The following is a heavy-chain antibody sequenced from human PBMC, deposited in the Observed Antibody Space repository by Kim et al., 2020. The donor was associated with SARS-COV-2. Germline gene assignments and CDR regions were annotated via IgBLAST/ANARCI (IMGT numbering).Heavy chain of an antibody. Sequence: GGSLRLSCAASGFTVSSNYMSWVRQAPGKGLEWVSVLYSGGSTYYSDSVKGRCTTFRENSKNTLYLQMKSLMAADTAAVYYGTDSISSLLYYDYGM. J-gene: IGHJ6*01. V-gene: IGHV3-53*01. CDR1: GFTVSSNY. CDR3: GTDSISSLLYYDYGM. D-gene: IGHD6-6*01. CDR2: LYSGGST.